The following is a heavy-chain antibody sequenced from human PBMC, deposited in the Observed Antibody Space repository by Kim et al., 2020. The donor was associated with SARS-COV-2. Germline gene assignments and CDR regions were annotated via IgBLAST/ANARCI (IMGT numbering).Heavy chain of an antibody. CDR1: GFTFSSYD. Sequence: GGSLRLSCAASGFTFSSYDMHWVRQATGKGLEWVSVIGTAGDTYYPGSVKGRFTISRENAKNSLYLQMNSLRAGDTAVYYCARVRIIAAAAHFDYWGQGTLVTVSS. CDR3: ARVRIIAAAAHFDY. J-gene: IGHJ4*02. CDR2: IGTAGDT. V-gene: IGHV3-13*01. D-gene: IGHD6-13*01.